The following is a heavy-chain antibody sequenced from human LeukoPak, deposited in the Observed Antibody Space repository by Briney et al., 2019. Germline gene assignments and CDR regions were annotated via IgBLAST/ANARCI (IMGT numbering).Heavy chain of an antibody. J-gene: IGHJ4*02. Sequence: SETLSLTCAVYGGSFSDYYWSWIRQPPGKGLEWIGEINHSGSTNYNPSLKSRVTISVDTSKNDFSLKLTSVTAADTAVYFCARGRVIDCWGQGTLVTVSS. CDR1: GGSFSDYY. CDR3: ARGRVIDC. D-gene: IGHD2-21*01. V-gene: IGHV4-34*01. CDR2: INHSGST.